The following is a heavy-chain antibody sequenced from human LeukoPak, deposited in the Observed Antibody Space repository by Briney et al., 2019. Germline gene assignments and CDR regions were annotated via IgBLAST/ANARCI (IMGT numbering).Heavy chain of an antibody. V-gene: IGHV3-30*04. CDR1: GFTFISYA. D-gene: IGHD3-10*02. CDR3: AELGITMIGGV. Sequence: PGGSLRLSCAASGFTFISYAIHWVRQAPGKGLEWVAVISFHGTDTFYADSVKGRFTISRDNSKNTLYLQMSSLRGDDTAVYYCAELGITMIGGVWGKGTTVTISS. J-gene: IGHJ6*04. CDR2: ISFHGTDT.